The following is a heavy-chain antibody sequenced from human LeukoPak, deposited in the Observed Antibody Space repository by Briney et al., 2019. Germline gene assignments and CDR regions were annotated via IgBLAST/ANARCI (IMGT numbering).Heavy chain of an antibody. CDR3: AILRLSTGLWWFFDL. J-gene: IGHJ2*01. D-gene: IGHD2-8*02. V-gene: IGHV1-2*02. Sequence: ASMKVSCKASGYTFNAYYLHWVRQAPGQGLEWMGWINPNSGDTKYAQKFQGRVTVTGDTSISTAYMELSRLRFDDTAVYYCAILRLSTGLWWFFDLWGRGTLVTVSS. CDR2: INPNSGDT. CDR1: GYTFNAYY.